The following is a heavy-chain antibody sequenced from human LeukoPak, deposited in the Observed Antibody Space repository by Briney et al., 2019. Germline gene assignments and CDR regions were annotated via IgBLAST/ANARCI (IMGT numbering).Heavy chain of an antibody. J-gene: IGHJ6*02. CDR2: IYYSGST. CDR3: ARDLVTMVRGFGYYYYGMDV. Sequence: PSETLSLTCTVSGGSISSYYWSWIRQPPGKGLEWIGYIYYSGSTNYNPSLKSRVTISVDTSKNQFPLKLSSVTAADTAVYYCARDLVTMVRGFGYYYYGMDVWGQGTTVTVSS. V-gene: IGHV4-59*01. D-gene: IGHD3-10*01. CDR1: GGSISSYY.